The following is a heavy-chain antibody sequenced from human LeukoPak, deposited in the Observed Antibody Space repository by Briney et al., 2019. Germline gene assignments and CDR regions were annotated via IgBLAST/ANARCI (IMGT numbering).Heavy chain of an antibody. J-gene: IGHJ6*02. D-gene: IGHD3-3*01. CDR1: GGSFSGYY. CDR2: INHSGST. CDR3: ARDNYDFWSGYFYGMDV. Sequence: KPSETLSLTCAVYGGSFSGYYWSWIRQPPGKGLEWIGEINHSGSTNYNPSLKSRVTISVDTSKNQFSLKLSSVTAADTAVYYCARDNYDFWSGYFYGMDVWGQGTTVTVSS. V-gene: IGHV4-34*01.